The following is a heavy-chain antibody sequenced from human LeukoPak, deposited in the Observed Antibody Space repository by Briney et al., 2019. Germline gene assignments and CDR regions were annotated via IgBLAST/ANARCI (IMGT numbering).Heavy chain of an antibody. Sequence: GGSLRLSCAASGFTFSNYWMSWVRQAPGKGLEWVGRIKSKTDGGTTDYAAPVKGRFTISRDDSKNTLYLQMNSLKTEDTAVYYCTTDFLVVGGYYLDYWGQGTLVTVSS. J-gene: IGHJ4*02. V-gene: IGHV3-15*01. CDR3: TTDFLVVGGYYLDY. CDR2: IKSKTDGGTT. D-gene: IGHD3-10*01. CDR1: GFTFSNYW.